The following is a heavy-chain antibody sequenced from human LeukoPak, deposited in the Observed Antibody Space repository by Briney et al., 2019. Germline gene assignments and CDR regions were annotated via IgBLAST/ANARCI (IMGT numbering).Heavy chain of an antibody. CDR1: GFTFSSYW. Sequence: GGSLRLSCAASGFTFSSYWMTWVRQAPGKGLEWVANINEDGSENSYVESVKGRFTISRDNAKNSLYLQLNSLRAEDTAVYFCARQRYSDYWGQGTRLTVPS. CDR3: ARQRYSDY. D-gene: IGHD1-1*01. V-gene: IGHV3-7*01. J-gene: IGHJ4*02. CDR2: INEDGSEN.